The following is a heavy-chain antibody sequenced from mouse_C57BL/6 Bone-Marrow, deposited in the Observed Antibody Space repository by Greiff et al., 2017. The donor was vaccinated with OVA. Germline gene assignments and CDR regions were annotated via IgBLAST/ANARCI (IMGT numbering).Heavy chain of an antibody. V-gene: IGHV1-55*01. D-gene: IGHD2-9*01. CDR2: IYPGSGST. Sequence: QVQLQQPGAELVKPGASVKMSCKASGYTFTSYWITWVKQRPGQGLEWIGDIYPGSGSTNYNEKFKSKATLTVDTSSSTAYMQLSSLTSEDSAVYYCARGLLWLRRWCAYWGQGTLVTVSA. CDR3: ARGLLWLRRWCAY. CDR1: GYTFTSYW. J-gene: IGHJ3*01.